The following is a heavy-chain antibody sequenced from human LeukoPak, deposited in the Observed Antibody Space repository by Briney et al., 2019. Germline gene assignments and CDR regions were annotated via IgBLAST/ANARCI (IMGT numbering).Heavy chain of an antibody. J-gene: IGHJ3*01. V-gene: IGHV3-21*01. CDR3: ARDRRGEKDFDV. Sequence: GGSLRLSCAASGFTFSSYSMNWVRQAPGKGLEWVSSISSSSSYIYYADSVKGRFTISRDNAKNSLYLQMNSLGAEDTAVYYCARDRRGEKDFDVWGPGTMVTVSS. CDR1: GFTFSSYS. CDR2: ISSSSSYI.